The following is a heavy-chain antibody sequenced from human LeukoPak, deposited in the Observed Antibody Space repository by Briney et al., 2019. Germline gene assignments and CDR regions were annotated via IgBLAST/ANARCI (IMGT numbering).Heavy chain of an antibody. CDR2: ISSTGGTT. D-gene: IGHD5-18*01. CDR1: GITFSSYG. Sequence: GGSLRLSCAASGITFSSYGMSWVRQAPGKGLEWVSSISSTGGTTYYADPVKGRFTISRDNAKNSLYLQMNSLRAEDTAVYYCAKSKDTAMVYDIWGQGTMVTVSS. CDR3: AKSKDTAMVYDI. J-gene: IGHJ3*02. V-gene: IGHV3-23*01.